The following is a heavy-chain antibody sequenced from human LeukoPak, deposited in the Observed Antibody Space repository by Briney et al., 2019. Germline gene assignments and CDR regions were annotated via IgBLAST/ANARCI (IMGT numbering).Heavy chain of an antibody. D-gene: IGHD5-12*01. Sequence: PSETLSLTCTVSGVSITSYYWTWIRQPPGKGLERIGHIYSSGSTNYNPSLEGRLTMSVDTSTNQFSLKLSSVTAADTAVYYCARGGAHSGYEFDCWGQGTLVTVSS. J-gene: IGHJ4*02. CDR1: GVSITSYY. CDR2: IYSSGST. V-gene: IGHV4-59*01. CDR3: ARGGAHSGYEFDC.